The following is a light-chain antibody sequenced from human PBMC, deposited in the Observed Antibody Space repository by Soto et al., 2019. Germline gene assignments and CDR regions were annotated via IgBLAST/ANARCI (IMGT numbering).Light chain of an antibody. J-gene: IGKJ2*01. CDR3: MQSLHTLYT. CDR1: QSLLHSNGYNY. CDR2: LGS. Sequence: DIVMTQSPLSLPVTPGEPASISCRSSQSLLHSNGYNYLDWYLQKPGQSPQLLIYLGSNRASGVPDRFSGSGAGTDFTLKISRVEAEDVGVYYCMQSLHTLYTFVQGTKLQIK. V-gene: IGKV2-28*01.